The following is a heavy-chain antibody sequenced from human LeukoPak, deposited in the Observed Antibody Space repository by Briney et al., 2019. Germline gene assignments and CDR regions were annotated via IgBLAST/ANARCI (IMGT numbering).Heavy chain of an antibody. J-gene: IGHJ6*03. Sequence: ASVKVSCKASGYTFTGQYMHWVRQAPEQGLEWMGWINPNTGGTNYAQKFQGRVTMTRDTAISTAYMELSRLRSEDTAVYYCARGGKRMVRGVIKLYYYYYMDVWGKGTTVTVSS. CDR3: ARGGKRMVRGVIKLYYYYYMDV. CDR2: INPNTGGT. D-gene: IGHD3-10*01. CDR1: GYTFTGQY. V-gene: IGHV1-2*02.